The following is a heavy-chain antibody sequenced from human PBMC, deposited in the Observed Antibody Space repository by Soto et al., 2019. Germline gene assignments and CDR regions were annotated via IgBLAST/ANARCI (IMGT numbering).Heavy chain of an antibody. CDR3: ARLEGLATISYYFDF. CDR1: GGSFSGYY. D-gene: IGHD3-9*01. CDR2: IYYSGST. V-gene: IGHV4-34*01. Sequence: SETLSLTCAVYGGSFSGYYWSWIRQPPGKGLEWIGKIYYSGSTYYNPSLQTRVTISLDKSKSQFSLKLNSVTAADSAVYFCARLEGLATISYYFDFWGQGALVTVSS. J-gene: IGHJ4*02.